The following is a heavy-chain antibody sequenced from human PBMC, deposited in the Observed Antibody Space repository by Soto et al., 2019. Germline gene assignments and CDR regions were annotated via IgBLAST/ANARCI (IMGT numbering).Heavy chain of an antibody. CDR2: ISSSSSYI. V-gene: IGHV3-21*01. CDR3: ARVPSIAVAGLDY. D-gene: IGHD6-19*01. Sequence: GGSLRLSCAASGFTFSSYSMNWVRQAPGKGLEWVSSISSSSSYIYYADSVKGRFTISRDNAKNSLYLQMNSLRAEDTAVYYCARVPSIAVAGLDYWGQGTLVTVSS. CDR1: GFTFSSYS. J-gene: IGHJ4*02.